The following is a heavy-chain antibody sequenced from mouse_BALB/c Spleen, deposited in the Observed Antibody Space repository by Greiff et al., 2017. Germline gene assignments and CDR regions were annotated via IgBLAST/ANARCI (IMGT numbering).Heavy chain of an antibody. D-gene: IGHD2-14*01. CDR3: ARSRRYDGFAY. V-gene: IGHV1-54*01. J-gene: IGHJ3*01. Sequence: QVQLKESGAELVRPGTSVKVSCKASGYAFTNYLIEWVKQRPGQGLEWIGVINPGSGGTNYNEKFKGKATLTADKSSSTAYMQLSSLTSDDSAVYFCARSRRYDGFAYWGQGTLVTVSA. CDR1: GYAFTNYL. CDR2: INPGSGGT.